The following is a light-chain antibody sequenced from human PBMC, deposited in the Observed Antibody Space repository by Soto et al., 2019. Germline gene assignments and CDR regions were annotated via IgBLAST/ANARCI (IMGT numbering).Light chain of an antibody. CDR1: QTITTY. J-gene: IGKJ1*01. Sequence: DIQMTQSPSSLSASVGDRVTISCRASQTITTYLNWYQQKPGKAPTLLIYAASSLHSGVSPRFRGSGFGQDFTLTISSLQPADFAHYYYQPPYSALWTFGQGTKLEIK. CDR3: QPPYSALWT. CDR2: AAS. V-gene: IGKV1-39*01.